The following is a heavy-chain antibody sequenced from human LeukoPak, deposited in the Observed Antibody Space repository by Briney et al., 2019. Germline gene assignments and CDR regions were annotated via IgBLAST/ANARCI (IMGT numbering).Heavy chain of an antibody. J-gene: IGHJ5*02. CDR3: ARGWELDP. D-gene: IGHD1-26*01. CDR1: GFTFSNYA. CDR2: INDNGGST. V-gene: IGHV3-23*01. Sequence: GGSLRLSCAASGFTFSNYAMTWVRQAPGKGLEWVSAINDNGGSTYFPDSVKGRFTISRDNSKNMLYLQMNSLRVEDTAVYYCARGWELDPWGQGTLVTVSS.